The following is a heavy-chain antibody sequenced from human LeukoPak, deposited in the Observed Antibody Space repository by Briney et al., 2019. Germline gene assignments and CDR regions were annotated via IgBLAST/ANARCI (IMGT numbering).Heavy chain of an antibody. Sequence: GGSLRLPCAASGFTFSTYWMTWVRQAPGKGLEWVANIKPSGTETYYGDPVKGRFTISRDNAKNLLYLQMSSLRAEDTAVYSCGRFGDEAGIDNWGQGTLVTVSS. V-gene: IGHV3-7*01. CDR2: IKPSGTET. CDR3: GRFGDEAGIDN. D-gene: IGHD3-10*01. J-gene: IGHJ4*02. CDR1: GFTFSTYW.